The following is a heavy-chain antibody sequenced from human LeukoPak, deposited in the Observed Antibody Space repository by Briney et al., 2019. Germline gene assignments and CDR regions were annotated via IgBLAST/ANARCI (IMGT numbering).Heavy chain of an antibody. Sequence: GGTLRLSCAASGFTFSSYGMHWVSQAPGPRLKWGAVLRYDGSNKYSAASVKGRFTISRDNSKNTLYLQMNSLRAEDPAVYYCAKIGAPSDFWSGVDYRGQGTLVTVSS. J-gene: IGHJ4*02. D-gene: IGHD3-3*01. CDR1: GFTFSSYG. CDR2: LRYDGSNK. V-gene: IGHV3-30*02. CDR3: AKIGAPSDFWSGVDY.